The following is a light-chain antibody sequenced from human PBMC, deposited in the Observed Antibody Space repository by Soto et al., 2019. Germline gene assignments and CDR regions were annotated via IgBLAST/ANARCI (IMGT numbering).Light chain of an antibody. Sequence: QSVLTQPPSVSGAPGQRLTISCNRSVSNIGAGYDVHWYQQLPGTAPKLLIYGNSNRPSGVPDRFSGSKSGTSASLAITGLQAEDEADYYCQSYDSSPSGYVFGTGTKVTGL. CDR2: GNS. V-gene: IGLV1-40*01. CDR1: VSNIGAGYD. J-gene: IGLJ1*01. CDR3: QSYDSSPSGYV.